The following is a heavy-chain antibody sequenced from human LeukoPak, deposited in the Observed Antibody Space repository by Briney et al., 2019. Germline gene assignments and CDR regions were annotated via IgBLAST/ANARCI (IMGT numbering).Heavy chain of an antibody. D-gene: IGHD2-2*01. V-gene: IGHV4-34*01. J-gene: IGHJ4*02. Sequence: SETLSLTCAVYGGSFSGYYWSWIRQPPGKGLEWIGGINHSGSTNYNPSLKSRVTISVDTSKNQFSLKLSSVTAADTAVYYCAMLNVVPAATNFGYWGQGTLVTVSS. CDR2: INHSGST. CDR1: GGSFSGYY. CDR3: AMLNVVPAATNFGY.